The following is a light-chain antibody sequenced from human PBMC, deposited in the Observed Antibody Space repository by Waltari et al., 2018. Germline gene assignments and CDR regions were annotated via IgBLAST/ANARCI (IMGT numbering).Light chain of an antibody. CDR3: QEYYTDSLT. CDR2: WAS. Sequence: DIVMTQSPDSLTVSLGERATIDCTSSQSVLYGPNMKNYIAWYQLKSGQPPKLLISWASTRESVVPDRFSGSGSGTEFTPTISDLQAEDVAVYYCQEYYTDSLTFGGGTKVEIK. J-gene: IGKJ4*01. CDR1: QSVLYGPNMKNY. V-gene: IGKV4-1*01.